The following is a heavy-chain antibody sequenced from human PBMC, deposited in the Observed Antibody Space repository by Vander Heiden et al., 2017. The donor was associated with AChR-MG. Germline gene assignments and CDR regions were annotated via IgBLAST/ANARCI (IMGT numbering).Heavy chain of an antibody. CDR2: ISGSGVST. CDR1: GFTFSSSA. D-gene: IGHD6-19*01. J-gene: IGHJ4*02. Sequence: EAQLLESGGGLVQPGGSLRRSCAASGFTFSSSAMSWVRQAPGKGLEWVSAISGSGVSTYYADSVKGRFTITRDNSKNTLYLQMNSLRAEDTAVYYCAKDFRAVAEYYFDYWGQGTLVTVSS. V-gene: IGHV3-23*01. CDR3: AKDFRAVAEYYFDY.